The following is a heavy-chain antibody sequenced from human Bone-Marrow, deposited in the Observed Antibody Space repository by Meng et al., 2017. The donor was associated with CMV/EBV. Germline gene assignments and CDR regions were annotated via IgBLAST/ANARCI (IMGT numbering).Heavy chain of an antibody. D-gene: IGHD3-22*01. J-gene: IGHJ4*02. V-gene: IGHV3-74*01. CDR1: GFTFSSYW. Sequence: GGSLRLSCAASGFTFSSYWMHWVRQAPGKGLVWVSRINSDGSSTSYADSVKGRFTISRDNARNTPHLQMNSLRADDTAVYYCAGTYSSPLDFWGRGTLVTVSS. CDR3: AGTYSSPLDF. CDR2: INSDGSST.